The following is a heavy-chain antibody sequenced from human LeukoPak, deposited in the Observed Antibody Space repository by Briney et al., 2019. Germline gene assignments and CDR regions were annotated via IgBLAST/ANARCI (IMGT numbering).Heavy chain of an antibody. CDR2: IWYDGSNK. Sequence: GRSLRLSCAASGFTFSSYGMHWVRQAPGKGLEWVAVIWYDGSNKYYADSVKGRFTISRDNSKNTLYLQMNSLRAEDTAVYYCARGVTRYCSSTSCYYFDYWGQGTLVTVSS. V-gene: IGHV3-33*01. CDR3: ARGVTRYCSSTSCYYFDY. CDR1: GFTFSSYG. D-gene: IGHD2-2*01. J-gene: IGHJ4*02.